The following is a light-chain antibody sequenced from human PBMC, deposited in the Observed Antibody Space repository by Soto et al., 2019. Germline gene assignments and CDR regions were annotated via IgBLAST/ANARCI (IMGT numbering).Light chain of an antibody. J-gene: IGKJ4*01. Sequence: DIVMTQSPDSLAVSLGERSTINCNSSQSVVYSSNHKNYLAWYQQKPGQPPKLLIYWASTRESGVPDRFSGSGSGTDFTLTISSLQAEDVAVYYCQQYYTTPLTFGGGTKVDIK. CDR2: WAS. CDR1: QSVVYSSNHKNY. CDR3: QQYYTTPLT. V-gene: IGKV4-1*01.